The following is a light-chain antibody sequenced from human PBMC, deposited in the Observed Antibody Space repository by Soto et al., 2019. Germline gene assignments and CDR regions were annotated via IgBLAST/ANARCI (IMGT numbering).Light chain of an antibody. Sequence: QPVLAQPPSASWTPGQRVTISCSGSSSNIGTYSVSWYQQFPGTAPRLLIYSDNQRPSGVPDRFSASKSGASASLAISGLQSEDEADFYCAAWDDSLNGCVFGTGTKVTVL. J-gene: IGLJ1*01. CDR3: AAWDDSLNGCV. CDR1: SSNIGTYS. V-gene: IGLV1-44*01. CDR2: SDN.